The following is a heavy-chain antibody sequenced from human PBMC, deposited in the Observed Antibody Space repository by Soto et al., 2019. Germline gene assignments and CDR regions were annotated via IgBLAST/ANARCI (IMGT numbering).Heavy chain of an antibody. CDR1: GGSISSGGYS. V-gene: IGHV4-30-2*01. CDR2: IYHSGST. CDR3: ARVTTGWAAYFDY. Sequence: SSETLSLTCAVSGGSISSGGYSWSWIRQPPGKGLEWIGYIYHSGSTYYNPSLKSRVTISVDRSKNQFSLKLSSVTAADTAVYYCARVTTGWAAYFDYWGQGTLVTVSS. D-gene: IGHD4-17*01. J-gene: IGHJ4*02.